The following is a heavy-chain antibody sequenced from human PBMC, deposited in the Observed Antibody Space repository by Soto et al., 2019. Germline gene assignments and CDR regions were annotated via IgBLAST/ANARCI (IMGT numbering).Heavy chain of an antibody. CDR3: ARDHRGY. Sequence: QVQLVESGGGVVQPGRSLRLSCAASGFTFSDYAMHWVRQDPGKGLEWVAVITCDGSNKDYADSVKGRFTISRDISKSTLYLQMNSLRADDTAVYYCARDHRGYWGEGTLVIVSS. CDR1: GFTFSDYA. CDR2: ITCDGSNK. V-gene: IGHV3-30*04. J-gene: IGHJ4*02.